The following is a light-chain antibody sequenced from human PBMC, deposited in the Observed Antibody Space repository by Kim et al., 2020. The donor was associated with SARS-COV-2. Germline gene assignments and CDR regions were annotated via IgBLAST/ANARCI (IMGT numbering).Light chain of an antibody. J-gene: IGKJ5*01. CDR2: KAS. V-gene: IGKV1-5*03. Sequence: ASVGDRVTIPCRASQSIYSYLAWYQQKPGNVPKILIYKASTLESGVPSRFSGSESGTEFTLTLSSLQPDDFATYYCQQFYTYPITFGQGTRLEIK. CDR3: QQFYTYPIT. CDR1: QSIYSY.